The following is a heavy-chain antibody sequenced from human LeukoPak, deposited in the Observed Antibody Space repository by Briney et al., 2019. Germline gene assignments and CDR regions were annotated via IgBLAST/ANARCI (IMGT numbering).Heavy chain of an antibody. CDR1: GFTFKNYW. CDR3: ARDYKQLGTWAYGH. V-gene: IGHV3-7*05. J-gene: IGHJ4*02. D-gene: IGHD6-13*01. Sequence: GGSLRLSCAASGFTFKNYWMSWVRQAPGKGLEWVANIKQDGSEINYVDSVKGRFTISRDDAKSSLYLQMNSLRAEDTAVYYCARDYKQLGTWAYGHWGQGTLVTVSS. CDR2: IKQDGSEI.